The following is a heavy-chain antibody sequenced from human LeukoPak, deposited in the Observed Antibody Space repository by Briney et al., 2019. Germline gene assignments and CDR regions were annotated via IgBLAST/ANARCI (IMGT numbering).Heavy chain of an antibody. CDR1: GFTFSTYS. D-gene: IGHD2-15*01. V-gene: IGHV3-21*01. J-gene: IGHJ4*02. CDR3: ARGLVVVAASFDY. CDR2: ISSSSSYI. Sequence: GGSLRLSCAASGFTFSTYSMNWVRQAPGKGLEWVSSISSSSSYIYYADSVKGRFTIPRDNAKNSLYLQMNSLRAEDTAVYYCARGLVVVAASFDYWGQGTLVTVSS.